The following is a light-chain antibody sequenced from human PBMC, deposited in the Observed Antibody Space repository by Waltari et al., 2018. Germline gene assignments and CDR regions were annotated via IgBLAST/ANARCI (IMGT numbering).Light chain of an antibody. J-gene: IGKJ2*01. CDR1: QGVRRN. Sequence: DTVLTQAPATLSVSTGDGATLSCRASQGVRRNLAWYQQRPAQAPRLLIFGASTRAPGVAARFIGSGSGTEFTLTITGLQSEDSAIYFCQQYDEWPPRYTFGQGTTLEIK. V-gene: IGKV3-15*01. CDR2: GAS. CDR3: QQYDEWPPRYT.